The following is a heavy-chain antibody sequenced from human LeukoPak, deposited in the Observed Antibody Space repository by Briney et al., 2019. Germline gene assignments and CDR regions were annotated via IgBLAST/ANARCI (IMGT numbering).Heavy chain of an antibody. CDR3: ARQIGSGRWYSDR. Sequence: SETLSLTCTVSGGSISSIPSADYYWGWVRQSPEKGLEWIGIINDSGRTYFNPSLKSRVTMSVDTSRNQFSLSLSSVTAADTAVYYCARQIGSGRWYSDRWGQGTLVTVSS. CDR1: GGSISSIPSADYY. CDR2: INDSGRT. J-gene: IGHJ4*02. V-gene: IGHV4-39*01. D-gene: IGHD6-19*01.